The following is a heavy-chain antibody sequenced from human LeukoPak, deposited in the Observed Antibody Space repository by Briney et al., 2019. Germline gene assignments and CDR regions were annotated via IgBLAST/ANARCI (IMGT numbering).Heavy chain of an antibody. D-gene: IGHD4-17*01. CDR2: IYHSGST. Sequence: PSKTLSLTCTVSGYSISSGYYWGWIRQPPGKGLEWIGSIYHSGSTYYNPSLKSRVTISVDTSKNQFSLKLSSVTAADTAVYYCASSDGDLSFDYWGQGTLVTVSS. J-gene: IGHJ4*02. V-gene: IGHV4-38-2*02. CDR3: ASSDGDLSFDY. CDR1: GYSISSGYY.